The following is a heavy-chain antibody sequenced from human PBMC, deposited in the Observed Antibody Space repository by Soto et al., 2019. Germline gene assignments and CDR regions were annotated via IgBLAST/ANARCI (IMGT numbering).Heavy chain of an antibody. J-gene: IGHJ4*02. V-gene: IGHV4-31*03. D-gene: IGHD3-10*01. Sequence: PSETLSLTCSVSGASITSDGYYWSWIRQFPGKGLEWIGHIYYSGNSYYNLSLGSRLLISVDTSKNQFSLKLSSVTAADTAVYYCARNVGSGSPDFDYWGQGILVTVSS. CDR1: GASITSDGYY. CDR2: IYYSGNS. CDR3: ARNVGSGSPDFDY.